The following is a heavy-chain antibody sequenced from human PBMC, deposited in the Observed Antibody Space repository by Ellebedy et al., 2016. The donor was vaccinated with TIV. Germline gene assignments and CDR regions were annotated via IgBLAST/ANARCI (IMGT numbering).Heavy chain of an antibody. J-gene: IGHJ4*02. D-gene: IGHD5-24*01. Sequence: GESLKISCKGSGYTFTTYWIGWVRQMPGKGLEWMGIIYPGDSDTRYSPSFQGQVTISADKSISTAYLQWSSLKASDTAMYYCARRRDGYNSLFDYWGQGTLVTVSS. CDR1: GYTFTTYW. CDR3: ARRRDGYNSLFDY. V-gene: IGHV5-51*01. CDR2: IYPGDSDT.